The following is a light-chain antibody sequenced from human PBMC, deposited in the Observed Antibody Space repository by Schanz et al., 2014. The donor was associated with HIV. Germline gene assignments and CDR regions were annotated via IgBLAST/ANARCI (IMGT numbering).Light chain of an antibody. J-gene: IGKJ4*01. CDR3: QQAYDPPFT. CDR1: ENINTY. CDR2: DGS. Sequence: DIQMTQSPASLSASLGARVTITCRASENINTYVNWYQHKPGKAPNLLMYDGSTPQSGVPSRFSGRGSGTDFALTITSVQPEDVATYYCQQAYDPPFTFGGGTKVE. V-gene: IGKV1-39*01.